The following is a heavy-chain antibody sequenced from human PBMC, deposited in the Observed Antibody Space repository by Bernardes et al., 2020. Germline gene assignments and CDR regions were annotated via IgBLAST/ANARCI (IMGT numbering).Heavy chain of an antibody. J-gene: IGHJ6*03. Sequence: GGSLRLSRAASGFTFSSYAMSWVRQAPGKGLEWVSAISGSGGSTYYADPVKGRFTISRDNSKNTLYLQMNSLRAEDTAVYYCAKDIRYCSSTSCSLYYYYMDVWGKGTTVTVSS. V-gene: IGHV3-23*01. CDR3: AKDIRYCSSTSCSLYYYYMDV. D-gene: IGHD2-2*01. CDR1: GFTFSSYA. CDR2: ISGSGGST.